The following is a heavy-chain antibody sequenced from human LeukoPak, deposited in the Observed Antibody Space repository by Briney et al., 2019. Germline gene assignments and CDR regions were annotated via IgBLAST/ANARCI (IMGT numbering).Heavy chain of an antibody. D-gene: IGHD2-15*01. CDR2: VNTKSGNT. V-gene: IGHV1-8*03. CDR1: GYTLTELS. CDR3: ARVDGSPDY. Sequence: ASVKVSCKVSGYTLTELSMHWVRQAPGKGLEWMGWVNTKSGNTGSAQNFQGRVTITRDTSINTAYMELSSLRSEDTAIYYCARVDGSPDYWGQGTLVTVSS. J-gene: IGHJ4*02.